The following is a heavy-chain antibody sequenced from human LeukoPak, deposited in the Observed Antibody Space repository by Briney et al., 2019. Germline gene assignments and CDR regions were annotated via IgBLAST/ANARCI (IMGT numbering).Heavy chain of an antibody. V-gene: IGHV1-24*01. CDR2: CDPEDGET. J-gene: IGHJ5*02. CDR1: GYTLTELS. Sequence: ASVQVSCKVSGYTLTELSMHWVRQAPGKGLEGMGGCDPEDGETIYAQKVQGRVTMTKDTSTDTTYKELSRLKSEDTAVYYWATFVPGSGWFDPGGQGTLVTVSS. CDR3: ATFVPGSGWFDP. D-gene: IGHD1-26*01.